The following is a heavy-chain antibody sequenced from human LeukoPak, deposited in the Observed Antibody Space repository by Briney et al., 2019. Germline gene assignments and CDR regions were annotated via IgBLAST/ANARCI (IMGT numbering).Heavy chain of an antibody. CDR3: ARTVVPAAIPYYYYGMDV. Sequence: GASVKVSCKASGGTFSSYAISWVRQAPGQGLEWMGGIIPIFGTANYAQKFQGRVTITADKSTSTAYMELSSLRSEDTAMYYCARTVVPAAIPYYYYGMDVWGKGTTVTVSS. V-gene: IGHV1-69*06. CDR1: GGTFSSYA. J-gene: IGHJ6*04. CDR2: IIPIFGTA. D-gene: IGHD2-2*01.